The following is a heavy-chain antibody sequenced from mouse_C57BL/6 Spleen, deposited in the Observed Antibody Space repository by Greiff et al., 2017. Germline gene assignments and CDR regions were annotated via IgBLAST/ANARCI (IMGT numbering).Heavy chain of an antibody. CDR3: ASRDYDVGGARDY. D-gene: IGHD2-4*01. V-gene: IGHV1-55*01. Sequence: QVQLQQPGAELVKPGASVKMSCKASGYTFTSYWITWVKQRPGQGLEWIGDIYPGSGSTNYNEKFKSKATLTVDTSSSTAYMQLSSLTSEDSAVYYCASRDYDVGGARDYWGQGTSVTVSS. CDR2: IYPGSGST. CDR1: GYTFTSYW. J-gene: IGHJ4*01.